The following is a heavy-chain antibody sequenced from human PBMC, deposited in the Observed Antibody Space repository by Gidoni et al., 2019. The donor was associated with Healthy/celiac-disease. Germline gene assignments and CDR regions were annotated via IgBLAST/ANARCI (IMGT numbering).Heavy chain of an antibody. D-gene: IGHD6-6*01. CDR3: AKSESSSSSTARENY. Sequence: EVQLLVSGGGSVPPGGSLRLSCAASGFAFSSYAMSWVRQAPGKGLEWVSAIGGSGGSTYCADSVKGRFTISRDNSKNTLYLQMNSLRAEDTAVYYCAKSESSSSSTARENYWGQRTLVTVSS. V-gene: IGHV3-23*01. CDR2: IGGSGGST. CDR1: GFAFSSYA. J-gene: IGHJ4*02.